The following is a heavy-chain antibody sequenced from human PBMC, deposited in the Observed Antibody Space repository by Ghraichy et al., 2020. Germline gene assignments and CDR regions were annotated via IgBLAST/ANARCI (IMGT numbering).Heavy chain of an antibody. J-gene: IGHJ6*02. Sequence: ASVKVSCKASGYTFINYDINWVRQATGQGPEWMGWMNPNSGTTDYAQKCRGRVTITRDTSIRTAYMDLSRLRSEDTAVYYCARGPLLVVPGGVGMDVWGQGTTVTVSS. CDR2: MNPNSGTT. CDR3: ARGPLLVVPGGVGMDV. D-gene: IGHD2-15*01. V-gene: IGHV1-8*03. CDR1: GYTFINYD.